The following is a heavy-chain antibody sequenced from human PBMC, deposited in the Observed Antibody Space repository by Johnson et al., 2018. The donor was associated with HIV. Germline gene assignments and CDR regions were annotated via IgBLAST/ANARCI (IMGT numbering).Heavy chain of an antibody. Sequence: EVQLVESVGGLVQRGGSLRLSCAASGVTFSSYAMSWVRQAPGKGLEWVSAISGSGGSTYYADSVKGRFTISRDNSKNTLYLQMNSLRAEDTAVYYCAKDQLSEHLVLRSAFDIWGQGTMVTVSS. J-gene: IGHJ3*02. CDR3: AKDQLSEHLVLRSAFDI. V-gene: IGHV3-23*04. D-gene: IGHD6-6*01. CDR1: GVTFSSYA. CDR2: ISGSGGST.